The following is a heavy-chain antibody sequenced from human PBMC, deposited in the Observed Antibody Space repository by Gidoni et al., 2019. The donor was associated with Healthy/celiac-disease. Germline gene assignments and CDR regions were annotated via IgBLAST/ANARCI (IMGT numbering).Heavy chain of an antibody. Sequence: QVQLVESGGGVVQPGRSLRLSCAASGFTFNSYGMPWVRQAPGKGREWVAVISYDGSNKYYADSVKGRFTISRDNSKNTLYLQMNSLRAEDTAVYYCATIAVAGTRDYWGQGTLVTVSS. V-gene: IGHV3-30*03. CDR2: ISYDGSNK. CDR3: ATIAVAGTRDY. CDR1: GFTFNSYG. D-gene: IGHD6-19*01. J-gene: IGHJ4*02.